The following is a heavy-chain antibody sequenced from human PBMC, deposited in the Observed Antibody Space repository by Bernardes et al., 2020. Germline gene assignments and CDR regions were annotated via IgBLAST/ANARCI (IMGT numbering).Heavy chain of an antibody. CDR2: ISSTSSTV. CDR1: GFTFSSYS. J-gene: IGHJ4*02. CDR3: ARDPGYDYSDYD. V-gene: IGHV3-48*02. Sequence: GESLILSCAASGFTFSSYSMNWVRQAPGKGLEWVSYISSTSSTVYYADSVKGRFTISRDNAKKSLYLQMNSLRDEDTAVYYCARDPGYDYSDYDWGQGTLVTGSS. D-gene: IGHD4-17*01.